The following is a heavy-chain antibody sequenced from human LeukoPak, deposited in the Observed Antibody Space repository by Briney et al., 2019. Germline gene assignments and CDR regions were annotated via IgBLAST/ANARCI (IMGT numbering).Heavy chain of an antibody. J-gene: IGHJ4*02. D-gene: IGHD2-2*01. CDR2: INHSGST. Sequence: SETLSLTCAVYGGSFSGYYWSWIRQPPGKGLEWIGEINHSGSTNYNPSLKSRVTISVDTSKNQFSLKLSSVTAADTAVYYCARGRHVNYIVVVPAALKPFDYWGQGTLVTVSS. V-gene: IGHV4-34*01. CDR1: GGSFSGYY. CDR3: ARGRHVNYIVVVPAALKPFDY.